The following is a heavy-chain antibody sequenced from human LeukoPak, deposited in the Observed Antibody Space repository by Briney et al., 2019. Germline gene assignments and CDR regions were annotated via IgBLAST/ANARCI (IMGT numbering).Heavy chain of an antibody. V-gene: IGHV1-2*02. CDR2: INPNSGGT. J-gene: IGHJ4*02. D-gene: IGHD6-19*01. CDR1: GYTFTGYY. CDR3: ARVIAVAGTGFYYFDY. Sequence: ASVKVSCKASGYTFTGYYIHWVRQAPGQGLEWMGWINPNSGGTNYAQKFQGRVTMTRDTSISTAYMELSRLRSDDTAVYYCARVIAVAGTGFYYFDYWGQGTLVTVSS.